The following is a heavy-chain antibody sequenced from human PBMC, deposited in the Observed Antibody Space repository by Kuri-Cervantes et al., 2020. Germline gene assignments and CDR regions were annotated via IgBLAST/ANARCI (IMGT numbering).Heavy chain of an antibody. Sequence: SETLSLTCAVSGGSISSGGYSWSWIRQPPGKGLEWIGYSYHSGSTYYNPSLKSRVTISVDRSKNQFSLKLSSVTAADTAVYYCARHSSRNWFDPWGQGTLVTVSS. CDR2: SYHSGST. CDR1: GGSISSGGYS. V-gene: IGHV4-30-2*01. D-gene: IGHD6-13*01. CDR3: ARHSSRNWFDP. J-gene: IGHJ5*02.